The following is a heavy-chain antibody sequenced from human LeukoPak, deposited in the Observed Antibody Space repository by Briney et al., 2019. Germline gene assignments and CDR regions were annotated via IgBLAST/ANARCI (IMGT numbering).Heavy chain of an antibody. D-gene: IGHD4-17*01. CDR3: ARHPTETTVTGWFDP. CDR1: GGSISSYY. Sequence: SETLSLTCTVSGGSISSYYWSWIRQPPGKGLEWIGYIYYSGSTNYNPSLKSRVTISVDTSKNQFSLKLSSVTAADTAVYYCARHPTETTVTGWFDPWGQGTLVTVSS. J-gene: IGHJ5*02. CDR2: IYYSGST. V-gene: IGHV4-59*01.